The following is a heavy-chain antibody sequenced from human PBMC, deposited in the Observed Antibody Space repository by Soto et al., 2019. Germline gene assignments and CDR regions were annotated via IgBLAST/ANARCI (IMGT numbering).Heavy chain of an antibody. CDR2: ISGSGGST. D-gene: IGHD3-9*01. J-gene: IGHJ5*02. CDR3: AKGPYDIVTGYYTA. V-gene: IGHV3-23*01. Sequence: EVQLLESGGGLVQPGGSLRLSCAASGFTFSSYAMSWVRQAPGKGLEWVSAISGSGGSTYYADSVKGRFTISRDNSKNTLYLQMNSLRAGDTAVYYWAKGPYDIVTGYYTAWGEGTLVTVSS. CDR1: GFTFSSYA.